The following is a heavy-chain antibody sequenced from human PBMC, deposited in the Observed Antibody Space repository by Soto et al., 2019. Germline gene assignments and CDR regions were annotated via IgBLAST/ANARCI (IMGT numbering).Heavy chain of an antibody. CDR2: INHSGST. CDR1: GGSFSGYY. Sequence: QVQLQQWGAGLLKPSETLSLTCAVYGGSFSGYYWTWIRPPPGTGLEWMGEINHSGSTNCTPSLQTRVTISVDTSKTQSSLKLTSVTAADTAVYYCARDNITGLFDYWGQGTLVTVSS. J-gene: IGHJ4*02. CDR3: ARDNITGLFDY. D-gene: IGHD3-10*01. V-gene: IGHV4-34*01.